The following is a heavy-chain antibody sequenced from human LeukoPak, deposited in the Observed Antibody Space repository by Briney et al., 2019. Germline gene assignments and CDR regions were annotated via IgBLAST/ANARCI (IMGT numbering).Heavy chain of an antibody. CDR1: GFTFTRFA. D-gene: IGHD3-22*01. J-gene: IGHJ4*02. V-gene: IGHV3-23*01. CDR3: ACGYYQGPFDY. CDR2: ISGNGGST. Sequence: GGALRLSCAASGFTFTRFAMSWVRQAPGKGLEGVSTISGNGGSTYYADSVNGRFTISRDNSNNTLYLQMNSLRAEDTAVYYCACGYYQGPFDYWGRGTLVTVSS.